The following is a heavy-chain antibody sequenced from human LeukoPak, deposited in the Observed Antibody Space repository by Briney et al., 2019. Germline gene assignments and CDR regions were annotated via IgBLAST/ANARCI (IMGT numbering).Heavy chain of an antibody. D-gene: IGHD3-22*01. Sequence: PGRSLRLSCVASGFTFSSYGMHWVRQAPGKGLEWVAVIWYDGTNKYYADFVEGRFTISRDSSKNTLYPQMNSLRAEDTAVYYCARAAYDNSGYLTLWGQGTLVTVSS. CDR1: GFTFSSYG. V-gene: IGHV3-33*01. J-gene: IGHJ4*02. CDR3: ARAAYDNSGYLTL. CDR2: IWYDGTNK.